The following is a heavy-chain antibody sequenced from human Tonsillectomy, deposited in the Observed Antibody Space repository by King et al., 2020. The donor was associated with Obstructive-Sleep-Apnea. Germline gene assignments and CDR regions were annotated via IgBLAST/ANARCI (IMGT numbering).Heavy chain of an antibody. CDR3: ASKIAAALRY. D-gene: IGHD6-13*01. V-gene: IGHV3-11*01. Sequence: VQLVESGGGLVKPGGSLRLSCAASGFTFSDYYMGWIRQAPGKGLAGVSYISSSGCTIYYADSVKGRFTVSRDNAKNSLYLQMNSLRAEDTAVYYCASKIAAALRYWGQGTLVTVSS. J-gene: IGHJ4*02. CDR1: GFTFSDYY. CDR2: ISSSGCTI.